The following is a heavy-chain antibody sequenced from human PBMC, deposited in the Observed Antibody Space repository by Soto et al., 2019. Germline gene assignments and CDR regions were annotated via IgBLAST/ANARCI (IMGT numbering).Heavy chain of an antibody. V-gene: IGHV3-49*03. CDR3: TTERHYYDSSGYNDRYFDY. CDR2: IRSKAYGGTI. D-gene: IGHD3-22*01. CDR1: GFTFGDYA. J-gene: IGHJ4*02. Sequence: PGGSLRLSCTASGFTFGDYAMSWFRQAPGKGLEWACFIRSKAYGGTIEYAASVKGRFTISRDDSKNTLYLQMNSLKTEDTAVYYCTTERHYYDSSGYNDRYFDYWGQGTLVTVSS.